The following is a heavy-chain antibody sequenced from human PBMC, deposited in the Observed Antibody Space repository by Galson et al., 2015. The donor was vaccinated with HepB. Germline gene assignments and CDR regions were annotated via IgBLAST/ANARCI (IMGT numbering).Heavy chain of an antibody. Sequence: SLRLSWAASGFAFSTYAMNWVRQAPGKGLEWVSTISGSGYSAYYADSVKGRFTISGHNSKNTVYLQMNGLRVGDTAVYYCETAAGYNYDSYFFDYWGQGSLVTVSS. CDR3: ETAAGYNYDSYFFDY. CDR1: GFAFSTYA. D-gene: IGHD5-24*01. V-gene: IGHV3-23*01. J-gene: IGHJ4*02. CDR2: ISGSGYSA.